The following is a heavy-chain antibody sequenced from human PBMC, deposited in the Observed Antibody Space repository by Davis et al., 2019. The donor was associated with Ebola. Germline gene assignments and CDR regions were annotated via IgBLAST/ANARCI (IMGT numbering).Heavy chain of an antibody. CDR2: INPNDGRT. CDR1: ADTFTNYY. V-gene: IGHV1-46*03. CDR3: TTPGGQDSGYDVFDI. D-gene: IGHD5-12*01. Sequence: AASVKGCCKASADTFTNYYMHCGRQAPGQRLEWMGMINPNDGRTIYAQKFQGRVTVTRDTSTNTVYMDLSSLRSEDTALYYCTTPGGQDSGYDVFDIWGQGTMVTVSS. J-gene: IGHJ3*02.